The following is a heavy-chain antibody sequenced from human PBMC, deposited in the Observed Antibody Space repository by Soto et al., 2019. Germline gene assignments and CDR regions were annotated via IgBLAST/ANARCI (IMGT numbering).Heavy chain of an antibody. CDR1: GGSISSYY. D-gene: IGHD6-6*01. J-gene: IGHJ4*02. CDR2: IYYSGST. Sequence: PSETLSLTCTVSGGSISSYYWRWIRQPPGKGLEWIGYIYYSGSTNYNPSLKSRVTISVDTSKNQFSLKLSSVTAADTAVYYCARYSSSFDYWGQGTLVTVSS. V-gene: IGHV4-59*01. CDR3: ARYSSSFDY.